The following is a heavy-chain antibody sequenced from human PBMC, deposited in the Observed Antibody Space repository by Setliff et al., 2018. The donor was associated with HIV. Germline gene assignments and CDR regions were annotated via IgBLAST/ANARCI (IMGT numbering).Heavy chain of an antibody. D-gene: IGHD6-19*01. J-gene: IGHJ2*01. Sequence: SETLSLTCRVSGGSFIGYHWRGVRQSPTKGLKWIGEISHSGTTKYNPSLKSLFAMSPDTSKSEFSLKLTSVTAADTAVYYGARVGRDRLVASGLYFDLWGRGTLVTVSA. CDR1: GGSFIGYH. CDR3: ARVGRDRLVASGLYFDL. V-gene: IGHV4-34*01. CDR2: ISHSGTT.